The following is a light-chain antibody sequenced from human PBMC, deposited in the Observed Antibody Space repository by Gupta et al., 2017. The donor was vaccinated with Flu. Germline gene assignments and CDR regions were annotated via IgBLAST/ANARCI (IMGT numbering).Light chain of an antibody. V-gene: IGLV3-21*02. CDR3: QMWDGSSDQWV. Sequence: SYVVTQPPSVSVAPGQTARITCGGNNIGGKTVHWYQQKPGQAPVVAVYDDTARASGIPDRFSGSNSGNTATLTISRVEAGDEADYYCQMWDGSSDQWVFGGGTKLTVL. CDR2: DDT. J-gene: IGLJ3*02. CDR1: NIGGKT.